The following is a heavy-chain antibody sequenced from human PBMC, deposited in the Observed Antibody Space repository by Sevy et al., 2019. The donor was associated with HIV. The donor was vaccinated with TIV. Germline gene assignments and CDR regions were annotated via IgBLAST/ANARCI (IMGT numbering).Heavy chain of an antibody. J-gene: IGHJ4*02. Sequence: SETLSLTCTVSGDSISYSSYYWGWIRQPPGKGLEWIGSIFYSGNTYYHPSLKSRVTISVDTSNNQFSLKMSSVTAADTAVFFCVRHFHRALYSGPDYWGQGTLVTVSS. CDR1: GDSISYSSYY. V-gene: IGHV4-39*01. CDR2: IFYSGNT. D-gene: IGHD2-15*01. CDR3: VRHFHRALYSGPDY.